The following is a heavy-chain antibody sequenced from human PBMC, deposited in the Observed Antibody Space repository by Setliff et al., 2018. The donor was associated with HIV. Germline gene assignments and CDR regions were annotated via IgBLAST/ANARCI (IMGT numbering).Heavy chain of an antibody. CDR1: GGSISRGGRY. CDR3: ASATVGGASPFDS. D-gene: IGHD4-4*01. CDR2: VYYTRES. Sequence: SETLSLTCSVYGGSISRGGRYWGWIRQHPGRGLEWLGYVYYTRESFYKPSLGGRVTILQDKSKNQFSLELRSVTAADTAVYYCASATVGGASPFDSWGPGTLVTVSS. J-gene: IGHJ4*02. V-gene: IGHV4-31*03.